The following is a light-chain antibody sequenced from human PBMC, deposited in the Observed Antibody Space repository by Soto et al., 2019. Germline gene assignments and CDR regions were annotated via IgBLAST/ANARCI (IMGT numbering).Light chain of an antibody. J-gene: IGKJ1*01. CDR2: GAS. CDR3: QQYGISPWT. CDR1: QSVRGNY. V-gene: IGKV3-20*01. Sequence: EIVLTQSPGTLSLSPGERATLSCRASQSVRGNYLAWHQQKPGQAPRLLIYGASSRATGIPDRFSGSGSGTDFTLTISRLEPEDFAVYSCQQYGISPWTFGQGTKVEIK.